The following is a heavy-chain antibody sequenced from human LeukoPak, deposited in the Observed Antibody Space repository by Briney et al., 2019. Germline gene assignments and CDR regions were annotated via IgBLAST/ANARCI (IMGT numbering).Heavy chain of an antibody. V-gene: IGHV4-4*09. D-gene: IGHD4-23*01. CDR2: IYTSGST. CDR1: GGSISGYY. CDR3: ARTGDGGMKN. Sequence: KPSETLSLTCTVSGGSISGYYWSWIRQPPGKGLEWIGYIYTSGSTNYNPSLKSRVTISVDTSKNQFSLKLSSVTAADTAVYYCARTGDGGMKNWGQGTLVTVSS. J-gene: IGHJ4*02.